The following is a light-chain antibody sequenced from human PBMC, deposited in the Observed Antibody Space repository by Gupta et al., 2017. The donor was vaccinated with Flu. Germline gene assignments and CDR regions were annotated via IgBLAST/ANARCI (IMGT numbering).Light chain of an antibody. J-gene: IGKJ2*02. CDR1: QSLVYKNGITY. V-gene: IGKV2-30*01. Sequence: VTLGQAASISCRSSQSLVYKNGITYLTWFQQRPGQSPSRIIYEVSKRDCGVSDRFSGSGSVTDFTLKSSRVEAEDVGVYYCTRGTHPWTFGQGTKVEI. CDR2: EVS. CDR3: TRGTHPWT.